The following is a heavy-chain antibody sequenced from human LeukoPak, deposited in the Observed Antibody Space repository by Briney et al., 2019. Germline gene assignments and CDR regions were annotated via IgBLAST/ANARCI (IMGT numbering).Heavy chain of an antibody. J-gene: IGHJ4*02. CDR2: IYPGDSGT. V-gene: IGHV5-51*01. D-gene: IGHD3-10*01. Sequence: GESLQISCKGSGYSFTSYWIGWVRQMPGKGLEWMGIIYPGDSGTRYSPSFQGQVTISADKSISTAYLQWSSLKASDTAMYYCARPGTMARGAIYYIHYSGQARLVTVSS. CDR1: GYSFTSYW. CDR3: ARPGTMARGAIYYIHY.